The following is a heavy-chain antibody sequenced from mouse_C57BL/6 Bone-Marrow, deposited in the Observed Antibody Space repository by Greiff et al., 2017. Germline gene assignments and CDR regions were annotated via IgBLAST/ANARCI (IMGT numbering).Heavy chain of an antibody. D-gene: IGHD1-1*02. CDR2: FYPGSGSI. J-gene: IGHJ4*01. Sequence: QVQLQQSGAELVKPGASVKLSCKASGYTFTEYTIHWVKQRSGQGLEWIGWFYPGSGSIKYNEKFKDKATLTADKSSSTVYMELSRLTSEDSAVXFCARRGDYGHEEGYAMDYWGQGTSVTVSS. V-gene: IGHV1-62-2*01. CDR3: ARRGDYGHEEGYAMDY. CDR1: GYTFTEYT.